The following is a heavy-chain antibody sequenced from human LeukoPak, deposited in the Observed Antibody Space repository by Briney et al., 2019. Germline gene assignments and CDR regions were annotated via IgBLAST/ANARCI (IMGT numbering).Heavy chain of an antibody. CDR3: ARWLRGIADEDGVDV. Sequence: GGSLRLSCAASGFTVSSNYMNWVRQAPGKGLEWVANIKQDGSEKYYVDSVKGRFTISRDNAKNSLYLQMNSLRAEDTAVYYCARWLRGIADEDGVDVWGQGTTVTVSS. CDR2: IKQDGSEK. D-gene: IGHD6-13*01. CDR1: GFTVSSNY. J-gene: IGHJ6*02. V-gene: IGHV3-7*01.